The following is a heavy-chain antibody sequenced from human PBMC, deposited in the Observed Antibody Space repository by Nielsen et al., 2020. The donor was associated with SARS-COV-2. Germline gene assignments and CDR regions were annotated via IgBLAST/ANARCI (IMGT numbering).Heavy chain of an antibody. CDR1: GFTFTDFA. CDR3: ARETAAGTSPYYFDY. CDR2: VNWNGGST. J-gene: IGHJ4*02. D-gene: IGHD6-13*01. V-gene: IGHV3-20*04. Sequence: GGSLRLSCAASGFTFTDFAMSWVRQAPGKGLEWVSGVNWNGGSTGYADSVKGRFTISRDNAKNSLYLQMNSLRAEDTAFYYCARETAAGTSPYYFDYWGQGALVTVSS.